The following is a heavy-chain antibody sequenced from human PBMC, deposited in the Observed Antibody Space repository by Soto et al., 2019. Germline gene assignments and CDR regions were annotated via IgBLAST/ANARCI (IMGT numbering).Heavy chain of an antibody. CDR1: GGSISSSSYY. Sequence: PSETLSLTCTVSGGSISSSSYYWCWILHPPGKGLEWIGSIYYSGSTYYNPSLKSRVTISVDTSKNQFSLKLSSVTAADTAVYYCARHRVAIFGVVRDYGMDVWGQGTTVTVS. CDR2: IYYSGST. CDR3: ARHRVAIFGVVRDYGMDV. J-gene: IGHJ6*02. D-gene: IGHD3-3*01. V-gene: IGHV4-39*01.